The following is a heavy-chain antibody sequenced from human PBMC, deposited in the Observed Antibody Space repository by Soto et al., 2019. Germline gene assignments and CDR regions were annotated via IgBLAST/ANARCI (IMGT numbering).Heavy chain of an antibody. CDR3: ARHGPHVDIVAIRY. CDR1: GGSISSSSYY. CDR2: IYYSGST. D-gene: IGHD5-12*01. J-gene: IGHJ4*02. Sequence: SETLSLTCTVSGGSISSSSYYWGWIRQPPGKGLEWIGSIYYSGSTYYNPSLKSRVTISVDTSKNQFSLKLSSVTAADTAVYYCARHGPHVDIVAIRYWGQGTLVTVSS. V-gene: IGHV4-39*01.